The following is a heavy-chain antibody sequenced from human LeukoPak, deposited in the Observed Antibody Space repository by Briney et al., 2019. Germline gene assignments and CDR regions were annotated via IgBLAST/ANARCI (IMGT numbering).Heavy chain of an antibody. Sequence: SETLSLTCAVYGGSFSGYYWSWIRQPPGKGLEWIGEINHSGSTNYNPSLKSRVTISVGTSKNQFSLKLSSVTAADTAVYYCARDAGTSALDYWGQGTLVTVSS. CDR1: GGSFSGYY. D-gene: IGHD1-1*01. V-gene: IGHV4-34*01. CDR3: ARDAGTSALDY. CDR2: INHSGST. J-gene: IGHJ4*02.